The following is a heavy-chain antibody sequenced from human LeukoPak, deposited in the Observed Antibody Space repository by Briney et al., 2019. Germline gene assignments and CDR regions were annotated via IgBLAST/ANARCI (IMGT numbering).Heavy chain of an antibody. J-gene: IGHJ4*02. V-gene: IGHV4-34*01. CDR2: INHSGST. CDR3: AREYSSSSGCLGY. CDR1: GGSFSGYY. D-gene: IGHD6-6*01. Sequence: SETLSLACAVYGGSFSGYYWSWIRQPPGKGLEWIGEINHSGSTNYNPSLKSRVTISVDTSKNQFSLKLSSVTAADTAVYYCAREYSSSSGCLGYWGQGTLVTVSS.